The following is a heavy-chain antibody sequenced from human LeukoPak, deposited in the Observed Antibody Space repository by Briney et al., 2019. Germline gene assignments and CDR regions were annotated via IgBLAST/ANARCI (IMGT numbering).Heavy chain of an antibody. D-gene: IGHD1-26*01. CDR2: MWFGATT. CDR1: GDSISSSSSY. V-gene: IGHV4-39*07. Sequence: SETLSLTCTVSGDSISSSSSYWGWIRQPPGKGLEWIGSMWFGATTSYDPSLKSRVTISVDPSKNQFSLKLSSVTAADTALYYCARGRRGSYFQDYWGQGTLVTVSS. CDR3: ARGRRGSYFQDY. J-gene: IGHJ4*02.